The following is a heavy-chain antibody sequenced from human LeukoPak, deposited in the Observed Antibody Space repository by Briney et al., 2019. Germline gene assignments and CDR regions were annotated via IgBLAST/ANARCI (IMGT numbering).Heavy chain of an antibody. CDR3: ARDRESSSWYYFDY. Sequence: ASVKVSCKAYGGTFSSYAISWVRQAPGQGLEWMGGIIPIFGTANYAQKFQGRVTITADESTSTAYMELSSLRSEDTAVYYCARDRESSSWYYFDYWGQGTLVTVSS. J-gene: IGHJ4*02. D-gene: IGHD6-13*01. CDR1: GGTFSSYA. V-gene: IGHV1-69*13. CDR2: IIPIFGTA.